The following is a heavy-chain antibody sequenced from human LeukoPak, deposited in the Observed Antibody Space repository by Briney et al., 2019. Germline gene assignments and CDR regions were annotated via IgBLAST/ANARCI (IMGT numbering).Heavy chain of an antibody. J-gene: IGHJ3*02. V-gene: IGHV3-30-3*01. Sequence: PGGSLRLHCAASGFTFSSYAMHWVRQAPGKGLEWVAVISYDGSNKYYADSVKGRFTISRDNSKNTLYLQMNSLRAEDTAVYYCAREGGVTMVRGVLMSAFDIWGQGTMVTVSS. CDR1: GFTFSSYA. CDR2: ISYDGSNK. CDR3: AREGGVTMVRGVLMSAFDI. D-gene: IGHD3-10*01.